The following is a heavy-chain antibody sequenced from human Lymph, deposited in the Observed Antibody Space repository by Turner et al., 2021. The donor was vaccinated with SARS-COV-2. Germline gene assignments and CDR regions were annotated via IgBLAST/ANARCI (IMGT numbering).Heavy chain of an antibody. CDR1: GYPFTSYG. D-gene: IGHD6-19*01. Sequence: QVQLVQSGAEVKKPGASVNVSCKASGYPFTSYGISRVRQAPGQGLEGMGWITNYNGNTNYAQKLQGRVTMTTDTSTNTAYMELRSLRSDDTAVYYCAVAGMNYDLLWKTYYYYGMDVWGQGTTVTVSS. CDR3: AVAGMNYDLLWKTYYYYGMDV. J-gene: IGHJ6*02. CDR2: ITNYNGNT. V-gene: IGHV1-18*01.